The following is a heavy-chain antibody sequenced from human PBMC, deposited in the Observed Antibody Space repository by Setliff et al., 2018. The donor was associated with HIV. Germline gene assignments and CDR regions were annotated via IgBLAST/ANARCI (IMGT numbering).Heavy chain of an antibody. V-gene: IGHV4-39*01. D-gene: IGHD3-22*01. CDR3: AETYYYDSSGYYYFDS. CDR2: IYYGGGT. CDR1: GGSINVNNYY. Sequence: ASETLSLTCTVSGGSINVNNYYWGWVRQSPGKGLDYIGTIYYGGGTYYNPSLESRVTISVDTSKNQLSLRLTSMTAADTAVYYCAETYYYDSSGYYYFDSWGQGTLVTVSS. J-gene: IGHJ4*02.